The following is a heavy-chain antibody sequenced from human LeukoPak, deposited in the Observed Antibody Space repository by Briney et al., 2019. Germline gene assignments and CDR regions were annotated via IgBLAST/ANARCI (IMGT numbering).Heavy chain of an antibody. V-gene: IGHV1-69*01. CDR3: AREAGGYSHPENYFDY. Sequence: SVKVSCKASGGTFSSYAISWVRQAPGQGLEWMGGIIPIFGTANYAQKFQGRVTITADESTSTAYMELSSLRSEDTAVYYCAREAGGYSHPENYFDYWGQGTLVTVSS. D-gene: IGHD5-18*01. CDR2: IIPIFGTA. CDR1: GGTFSSYA. J-gene: IGHJ4*02.